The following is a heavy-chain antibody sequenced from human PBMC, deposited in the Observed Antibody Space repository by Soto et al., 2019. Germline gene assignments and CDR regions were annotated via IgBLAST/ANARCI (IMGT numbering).Heavy chain of an antibody. J-gene: IGHJ5*02. D-gene: IGHD2-2*03. CDR3: ASGWMAAFDT. Sequence: SETLSLTCTVSGGSVSSGNDYWSWIRQPPGKGLEWIGYIYHSGSTLYNPSLKRRVTISVDTAKNQFSLRLNSLTAADTAVYYCASGWMAAFDTWGQGTLVTVSS. CDR1: GGSVSSGNDY. CDR2: IYHSGST. V-gene: IGHV4-61*01.